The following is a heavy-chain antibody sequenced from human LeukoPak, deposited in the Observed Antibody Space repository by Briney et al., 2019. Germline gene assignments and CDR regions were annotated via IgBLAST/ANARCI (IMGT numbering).Heavy chain of an antibody. J-gene: IGHJ4*02. CDR1: GFTFSNAW. Sequence: GGSLRLSCAASGFTFSNAWMSWVRQAPGKGLEWVANIKPDGGEKNYVDSVKGRFTVSRDNAKNSLYLQMNSLRVEDTAVYYCARDRDGYPYWGQGTLVTVSS. D-gene: IGHD3-22*01. CDR2: IKPDGGEK. V-gene: IGHV3-7*01. CDR3: ARDRDGYPY.